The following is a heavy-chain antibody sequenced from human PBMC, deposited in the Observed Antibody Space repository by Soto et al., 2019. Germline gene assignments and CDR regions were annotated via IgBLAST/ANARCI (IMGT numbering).Heavy chain of an antibody. D-gene: IGHD2-21*02. J-gene: IGHJ4*02. V-gene: IGHV4-34*01. CDR1: GRSFTGNY. CDR3: GIVVVTEGIQPIDY. CDR2: INHSGST. Sequence: SETLPFTCPAGGRSFTGNYGSLFPHPPGKGLEWIGEINHSGSTNYSPSLKSRVTISVDTSKNQFSLKLSSVTAADTAVYYCGIVVVTEGIQPIDYWGQGTLVTVSS.